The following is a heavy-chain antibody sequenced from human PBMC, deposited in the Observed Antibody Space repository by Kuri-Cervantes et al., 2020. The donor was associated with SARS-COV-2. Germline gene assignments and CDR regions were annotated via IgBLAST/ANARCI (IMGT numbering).Heavy chain of an antibody. Sequence: SVKVSCKASGGTFSSYTISWVRQAPGQGLEWMGRIIPILGIANYAQKFQGRVTITADKSTSTAYMELSSLRSEDTAVYYCARDGAAGLVPAAIALGYYGMDVWGQGTTGTVSS. CDR3: ARDGAAGLVPAAIALGYYGMDV. J-gene: IGHJ6*02. CDR1: GGTFSSYT. CDR2: IIPILGIA. D-gene: IGHD2-2*02. V-gene: IGHV1-69*04.